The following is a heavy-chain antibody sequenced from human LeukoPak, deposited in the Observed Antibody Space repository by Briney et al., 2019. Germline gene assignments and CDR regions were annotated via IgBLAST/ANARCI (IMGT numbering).Heavy chain of an antibody. CDR3: ARDITWGGEAAMVF. V-gene: IGHV1-2*02. J-gene: IGHJ4*02. CDR2: INPNSAGT. D-gene: IGHD5-18*01. Sequence: ASVKVSCKASGYTFSGYYIHWVRQAPGQGLEWMGWINPNSAGTNSVQKFQGRVTMTRDTSLSTAYMELSRLTSDDTAVYYCARDITWGGEAAMVFWGQGTLVTVSS. CDR1: GYTFSGYY.